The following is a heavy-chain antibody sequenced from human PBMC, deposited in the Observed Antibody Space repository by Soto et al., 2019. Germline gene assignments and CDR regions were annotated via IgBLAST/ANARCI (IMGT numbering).Heavy chain of an antibody. CDR1: GFSLSTTGVA. Sequence: QITLKESGPTLVKPTQTLTLTCSFSGFSLSTTGVAVGWIRQPPGKALECLVLIYWDDDKRYSPSLKSRLTITRDTSKNQEVLTMTDMDPVDTATYYCAHRVDYRGSWNTGYFDYWGQGTLVTVSS. J-gene: IGHJ4*02. CDR2: IYWDDDK. V-gene: IGHV2-5*02. CDR3: AHRVDYRGSWNTGYFDY. D-gene: IGHD2-15*01.